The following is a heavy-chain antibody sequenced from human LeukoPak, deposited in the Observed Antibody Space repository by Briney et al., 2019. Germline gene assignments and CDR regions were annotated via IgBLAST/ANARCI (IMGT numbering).Heavy chain of an antibody. J-gene: IGHJ4*02. Sequence: GGSLRLSCAASGFTFSSYSMNWVRQAPGKGLEWVSSISSSSSYIYYADSVKGRFTISRDNAKNSLYLQMSSLRAEDTAVYYCARFYYDSSGYLDYWGQGTLVTVSS. CDR3: ARFYYDSSGYLDY. CDR2: ISSSSSYI. D-gene: IGHD3-22*01. CDR1: GFTFSSYS. V-gene: IGHV3-21*01.